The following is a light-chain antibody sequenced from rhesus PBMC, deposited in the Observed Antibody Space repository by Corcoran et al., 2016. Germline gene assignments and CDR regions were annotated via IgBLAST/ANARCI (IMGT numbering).Light chain of an antibody. CDR3: AAWDDRLTGPL. J-gene: IGLJ2*01. CDR2: YNH. Sequence: QSVLTQPPSASEAARKSVTISCSGSSSNIGSNSVSWYQQLPGTAPKLLISYNHQRASGVSDRFSGSKSGTSASLAISGLQTEDEADYYCAAWDDRLTGPLFGGGTRLTVL. V-gene: IGLV1-60*01. CDR1: SSNIGSNS.